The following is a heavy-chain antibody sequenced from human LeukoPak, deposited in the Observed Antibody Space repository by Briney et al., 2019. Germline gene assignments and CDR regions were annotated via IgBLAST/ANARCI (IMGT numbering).Heavy chain of an antibody. J-gene: IGHJ4*02. CDR2: IYSGGNT. CDR3: ARLLYYYDSSIYQRYFDY. CDR1: GXTVSSNY. D-gene: IGHD3-22*01. V-gene: IGHV3-53*01. Sequence: GGSLRLSCAASGXTVSSNYMNWVRQAPGKGLEWASIIYSGGNTHYADSVKGRFTISRDNSQNTLYLQMNSLRPEDTAVYYCARLLYYYDSSIYQRYFDYWGQGTLVTVSS.